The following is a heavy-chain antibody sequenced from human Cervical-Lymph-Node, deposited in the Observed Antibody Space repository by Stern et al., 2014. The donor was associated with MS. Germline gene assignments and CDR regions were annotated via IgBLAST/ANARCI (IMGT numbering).Heavy chain of an antibody. J-gene: IGHJ4*02. CDR2: IIPIFGTA. CDR1: GGTFSSYA. CDR3: ARDSERMTYLDY. D-gene: IGHD1-1*01. V-gene: IGHV1-69*01. Sequence: QVQLVQSGAAVKKPGSSVKVSCKASGGTFSSYAINWVRQAPGQGLEWMGGIIPIFGTATYAQKFQGRVTITADESTSTAYMELSSLRSVDTAVYYCARDSERMTYLDYWGQGTLVTVSS.